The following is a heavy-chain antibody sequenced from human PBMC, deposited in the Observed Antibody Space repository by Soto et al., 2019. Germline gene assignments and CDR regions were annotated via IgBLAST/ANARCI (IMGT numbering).Heavy chain of an antibody. J-gene: IGHJ4*02. D-gene: IGHD3-16*01. V-gene: IGHV4-30-4*01. CDR2: IYYSGST. CDR3: ARNEGDYIWGSRSFFDY. Sequence: QVQLQESGPGLVKPSQTQSLTCTVSGGSISSGDYYWSWIRQPPGKGLEWIGYIYYSGSTYYNPSLKSRVTISVDTSKNQFSLKLSSVTAADTAVYYCARNEGDYIWGSRSFFDYWGQGTLVTVSS. CDR1: GGSISSGDYY.